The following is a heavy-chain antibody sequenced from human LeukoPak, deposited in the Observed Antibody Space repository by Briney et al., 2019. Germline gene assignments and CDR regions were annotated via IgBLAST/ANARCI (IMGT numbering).Heavy chain of an antibody. V-gene: IGHV3-9*01. CDR1: GFTFDDCA. Sequence: GGSLRLSCAASGFTFDDCAMHWVRQAPGKGLEWVSGISWNSGSIGYADSVKGRFTISRDNAKNSLYLQMNSLRAEDTALYYCAKDSGSGWYESNWFDPWGQGTLVTVSS. J-gene: IGHJ5*02. CDR3: AKDSGSGWYESNWFDP. CDR2: ISWNSGSI. D-gene: IGHD6-19*01.